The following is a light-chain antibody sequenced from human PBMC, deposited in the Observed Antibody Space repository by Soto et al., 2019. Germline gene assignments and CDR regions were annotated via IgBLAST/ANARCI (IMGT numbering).Light chain of an antibody. CDR3: QSYDSSLSGYV. V-gene: IGLV1-40*01. J-gene: IGLJ1*01. CDR2: SNN. CDR1: SSNIGAGYD. Sequence: QSVLTQPPSVSGAPGQRVTLYCTGSSSNIGAGYDVHWYQQLPGTAPKLLIYSNNNRPSGVPDRLSGSRSGTSASLAIAVLQAEDEADYYCQSYDSSLSGYVFGPGTKLTVL.